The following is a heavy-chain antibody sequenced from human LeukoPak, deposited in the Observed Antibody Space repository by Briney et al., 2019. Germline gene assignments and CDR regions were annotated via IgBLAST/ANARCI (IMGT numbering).Heavy chain of an antibody. J-gene: IGHJ6*02. CDR2: ISGSGSST. D-gene: IGHD1-26*01. Sequence: GGSLRLSCAASGFTFSSYAMSWVRQAPGKGLEWVSAISGSGSSTYYADSVKGRFTISRDNSKNTLYLQMNSLRAEDTAVYYCAKDKGWGYSAYDCYGMDVWGQGTTVTVSS. V-gene: IGHV3-23*01. CDR1: GFTFSSYA. CDR3: AKDKGWGYSAYDCYGMDV.